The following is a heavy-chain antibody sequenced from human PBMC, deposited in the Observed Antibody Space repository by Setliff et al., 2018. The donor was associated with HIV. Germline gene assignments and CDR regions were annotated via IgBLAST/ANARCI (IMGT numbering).Heavy chain of an antibody. CDR1: GFTFDDYA. D-gene: IGHD6-13*01. J-gene: IGHJ4*02. CDR3: ANRFRTSNNWYYFDY. V-gene: IGHV3-9*01. CDR2: ISWNSGSI. Sequence: GGSLRLSCAASGFTFDDYAMHWVRQAPGKGLEWVSDISWNSGSIGYADSVKGRFTISRDNAKNSLYLRMNSLRVEDTAIYYCANRFRTSNNWYYFDYWGPGTLVTVSS.